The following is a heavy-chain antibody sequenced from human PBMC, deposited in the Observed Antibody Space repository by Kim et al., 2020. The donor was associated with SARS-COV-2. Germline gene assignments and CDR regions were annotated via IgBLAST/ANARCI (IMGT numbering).Heavy chain of an antibody. D-gene: IGHD3-9*01. J-gene: IGHJ4*02. CDR1: GGSVSSGSYY. V-gene: IGHV4-61*01. CDR2: IYYSGST. Sequence: SETLSLTCTVSGGSVSSGSYYWSWIRQPPGKGLEWIAYIYYSGSTCYNPSLKSRLTISVDTSKNQFTLKLSSVPAADTAVYYWAGALRPHLTVAHFDYWGQGNLVTVSS. CDR3: AGALRPHLTVAHFDY.